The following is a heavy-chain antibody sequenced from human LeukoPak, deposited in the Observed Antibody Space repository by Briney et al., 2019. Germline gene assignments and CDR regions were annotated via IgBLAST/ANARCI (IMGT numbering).Heavy chain of an antibody. CDR1: GGSISSYY. CDR2: IYYSGST. J-gene: IGHJ4*02. V-gene: IGHV4-59*01. CDR3: ARGDYYDSSGYFDY. Sequence: SETLSLTCTVSGGSISSYYLSWIRQPPGKGLEWIGYIYYSGSTNYNPSLKSRVTISVDTSKNQFSLKLSSVTAADTAVYYCARGDYYDSSGYFDYWGQGTLVTVSS. D-gene: IGHD3-22*01.